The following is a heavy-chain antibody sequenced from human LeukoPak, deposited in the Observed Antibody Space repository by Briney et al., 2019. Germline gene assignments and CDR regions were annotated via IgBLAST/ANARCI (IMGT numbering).Heavy chain of an antibody. J-gene: IGHJ3*01. CDR3: ARQRSRALDL. CDR2: TYFGSKWYN. D-gene: IGHD1-1*01. Sequence: SQTLSFTCAISGDSVSNNGAAWNWIRQSPSRGLEWLGRTYFGSKWYNDYAVSVKSRITINPDTSKNQFSLQLNSVTPDDTAVYYCARQRSRALDLWGQGTMVTVSS. CDR1: GDSVSNNGAA. V-gene: IGHV6-1*01.